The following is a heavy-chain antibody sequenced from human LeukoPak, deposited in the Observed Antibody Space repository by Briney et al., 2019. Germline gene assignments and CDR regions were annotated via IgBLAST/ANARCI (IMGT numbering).Heavy chain of an antibody. D-gene: IGHD3-10*01. J-gene: IGHJ4*02. CDR3: ARIVSPRLGEFHFDY. Sequence: GASVKVSCKASGYTFTSYDINWVRQATGQGLEWMGWMNPNSGNTGYAQKFQGRVTITRNTSISTAYMELSRLRSDDTAVYYCARIVSPRLGEFHFDYWGQGTLVTVSS. CDR1: GYTFTSYD. CDR2: MNPNSGNT. V-gene: IGHV1-8*03.